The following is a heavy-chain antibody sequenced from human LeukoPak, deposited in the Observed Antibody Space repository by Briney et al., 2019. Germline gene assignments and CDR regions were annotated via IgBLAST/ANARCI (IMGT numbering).Heavy chain of an antibody. J-gene: IGHJ6*02. V-gene: IGHV1-69*13. CDR3: ARGAIDIDGMDA. D-gene: IGHD3-9*01. Sequence: SVKVSCKASGGTFSSYAISWVRQAPGQGLEWMGGIIPIFGTANYAQKFQGRVTITADESTSTAYMELSSLRSEDTAVYYCARGAIDIDGMDAWGQGTTVTVSS. CDR2: IIPIFGTA. CDR1: GGTFSSYA.